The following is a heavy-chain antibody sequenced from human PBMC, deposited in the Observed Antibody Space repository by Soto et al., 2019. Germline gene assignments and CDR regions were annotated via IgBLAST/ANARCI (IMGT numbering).Heavy chain of an antibody. V-gene: IGHV3-23*01. D-gene: IGHD1-1*01. CDR3: AKYPGLRVSNERSYYFDY. Sequence: EVQLLESGGDLVQPGGSLRLSCAASGFSFSSYAMSWVRQAPGKGLEWVSGISGSGGTTYDADPVKGRFTISRDNSKNTLYMQMNSLRAEDTAVYYCAKYPGLRVSNERSYYFDYWGQGTLVTVSS. CDR2: ISGSGGTT. J-gene: IGHJ4*02. CDR1: GFSFSSYA.